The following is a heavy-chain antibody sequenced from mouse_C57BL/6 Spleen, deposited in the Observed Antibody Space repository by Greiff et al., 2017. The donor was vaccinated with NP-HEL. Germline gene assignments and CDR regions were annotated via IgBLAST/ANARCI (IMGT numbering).Heavy chain of an antibody. J-gene: IGHJ3*01. CDR1: GYTFTSYW. Sequence: VQLQQPGAELVKPGASVKMSCKASGYTFTSYWITWVKQRPGQGLEWIGDIYPGCGSTNYTEKFKSKATLTVDTSSSTAYMQLSSLTSEDSAVYYCATGRGTGRGFAYWGQGTLVTVSA. CDR2: IYPGCGST. CDR3: ATGRGTGRGFAY. D-gene: IGHD3-3*01. V-gene: IGHV1-55*01.